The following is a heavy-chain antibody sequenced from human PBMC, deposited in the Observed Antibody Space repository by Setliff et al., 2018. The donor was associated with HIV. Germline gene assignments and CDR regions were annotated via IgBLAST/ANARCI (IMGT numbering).Heavy chain of an antibody. CDR3: ARVADGYNSYFDY. CDR1: GFIFSSYW. V-gene: IGHV3-7*01. D-gene: IGHD5-18*01. CDR2: IKQGGSEK. Sequence: GESLKISCTASGFIFSSYWMSWVRQAPGKGLEWVANIKQGGSEKYYVDSVKGRFTMSRDNAKNSLFLQMHSLRAEDTAVYYCARVADGYNSYFDYWGQGTVVTVS. J-gene: IGHJ4*02.